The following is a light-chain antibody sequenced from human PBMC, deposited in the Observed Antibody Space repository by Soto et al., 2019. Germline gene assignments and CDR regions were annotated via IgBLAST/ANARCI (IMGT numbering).Light chain of an antibody. J-gene: IGKJ4*01. Sequence: DIQMTQSPSSLSASVGDRVTVTCRASQSIRGYINWYQQKPGEAPKLLIYAASSLHSGVPSRFSGSGSGTDFTLTISSLHPEDFATYSCQQTYSTPLTFGGGTKVEIK. CDR3: QQTYSTPLT. CDR1: QSIRGY. V-gene: IGKV1-39*01. CDR2: AAS.